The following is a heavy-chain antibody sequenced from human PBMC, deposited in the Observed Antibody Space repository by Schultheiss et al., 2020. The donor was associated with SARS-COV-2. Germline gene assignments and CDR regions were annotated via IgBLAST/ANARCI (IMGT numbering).Heavy chain of an antibody. J-gene: IGHJ4*02. CDR1: GFTFGDYA. D-gene: IGHD1-1*01. CDR2: IRSKAYGGTT. Sequence: GSLRLSCTASGFTFGDYAMSWVRQAPGKGLEWVGFIRSKAYGGTTEYAASVKGRFTISRDDSKSIAYLQMNSLKTEDTAVYYCTRNWNLADWGQGTLVTVSS. V-gene: IGHV3-49*04. CDR3: TRNWNLAD.